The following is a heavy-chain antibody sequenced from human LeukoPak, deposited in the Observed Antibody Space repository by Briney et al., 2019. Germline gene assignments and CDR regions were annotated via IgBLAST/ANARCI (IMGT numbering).Heavy chain of an antibody. J-gene: IGHJ4*02. D-gene: IGHD4-17*01. CDR2: LHTSGST. CDR1: GGSISSGSYY. CDR3: ARDFGYGDYFFDD. Sequence: SETLSLTCTVSGGSISSGSYYWSWIRQPAGEGLEWIGRLHTSGSTHYNPSLKSRVTMSVDTSKNQFSLKLSSVTAADTAVYYCARDFGYGDYFFDDWGQGTLVTVSS. V-gene: IGHV4-61*02.